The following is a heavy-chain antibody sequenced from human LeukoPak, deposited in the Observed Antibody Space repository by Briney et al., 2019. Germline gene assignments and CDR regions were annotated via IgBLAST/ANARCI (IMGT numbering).Heavy chain of an antibody. J-gene: IGHJ4*02. V-gene: IGHV1-8*01. CDR3: ARGNYDSSGYHLYY. CDR1: GYTFTSYD. Sequence: ASVKVSCKASGYTFTSYDINWVRQATGQGLEWMGWMNPNSGNTGYAQKFQGRLTMPSNTSISTAYMELSSLRSEDTAVYYCARGNYDSSGYHLYYWGQGTLVTVSS. CDR2: MNPNSGNT. D-gene: IGHD3-22*01.